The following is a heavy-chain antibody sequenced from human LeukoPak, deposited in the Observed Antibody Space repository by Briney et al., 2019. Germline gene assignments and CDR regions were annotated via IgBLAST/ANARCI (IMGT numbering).Heavy chain of an antibody. CDR1: GGSISSYY. Sequence: SETLSLTCTVSGGSISSYYWSWIRQPPGKGLEWIGYIYYRGSTNYNPSLKSRVTISVDTSKNQFSLKLSYVTAADTAVYYCARSPSFGGVPKLNYMDVWGKGTTVTVSS. V-gene: IGHV4-59*01. D-gene: IGHD3-16*01. CDR2: IYYRGST. CDR3: ARSPSFGGVPKLNYMDV. J-gene: IGHJ6*03.